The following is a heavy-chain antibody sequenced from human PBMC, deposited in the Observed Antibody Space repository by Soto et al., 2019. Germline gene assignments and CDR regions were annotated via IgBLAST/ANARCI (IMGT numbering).Heavy chain of an antibody. CDR1: GYTFTSYD. J-gene: IGHJ6*03. D-gene: IGHD3-3*01. Sequence: ASVKVSCKASGYTFTSYDINWVRQATGQGLEWMGWMNPNSGNTGYAQKFQGRVTMTRNTSISTAYMELSSLRSEDTAVYYCAREVLFGVVTVFPFYYYYYMDVWGKGTTVTVSS. CDR2: MNPNSGNT. CDR3: AREVLFGVVTVFPFYYYYYMDV. V-gene: IGHV1-8*01.